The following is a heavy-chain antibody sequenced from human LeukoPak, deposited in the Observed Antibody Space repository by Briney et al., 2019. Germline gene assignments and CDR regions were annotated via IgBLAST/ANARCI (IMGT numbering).Heavy chain of an antibody. CDR3: ARGDVVVPLDV. CDR2: INHSGST. V-gene: IGHV4-34*01. J-gene: IGHJ6*02. Sequence: SETLSLTCAVYGGSFSGYYWSWIRQPPGKGLEWIGEINHSGSTNYNPSLKSRVTMSVDTSKNQFSLKLSSVTAADTAVYYCARGDVVVPLDVWGQGTTVTVSS. CDR1: GGSFSGYY. D-gene: IGHD2-2*01.